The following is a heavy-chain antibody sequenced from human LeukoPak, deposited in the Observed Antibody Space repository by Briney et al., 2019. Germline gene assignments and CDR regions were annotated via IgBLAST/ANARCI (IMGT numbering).Heavy chain of an antibody. V-gene: IGHV6-1*01. Sequence: SQTLSLTCAISGDSVSSNSAAWNWIRQSPSRGLEWLGRTYYRSKWYNDYAVSVKSRITINPDTSKNQFSLQLNSVTPEDTAVYYCARASGYDYLPSNWFDPWGQGTLVTVSS. CDR1: GDSVSSNSAA. CDR3: ARASGYDYLPSNWFDP. J-gene: IGHJ5*02. D-gene: IGHD5-12*01. CDR2: TYYRSKWYN.